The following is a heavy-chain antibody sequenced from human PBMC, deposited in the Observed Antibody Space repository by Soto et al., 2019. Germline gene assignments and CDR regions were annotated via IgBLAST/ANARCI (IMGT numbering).Heavy chain of an antibody. Sequence: QVQLVQSGAEVKKPGSSVKVSCKASGAIVNSYSFSWVRQAPGQGLEWMGGIMPVFGTPTYAQRFQGRVTIAWDESTSTVYMELTSRRSEDTAVYYCARGYMYYYDTSGYYPLEYWCQGTLVTVSS. V-gene: IGHV1-69*01. CDR3: ARGYMYYYDTSGYYPLEY. CDR1: GAIVNSYS. CDR2: IMPVFGTP. J-gene: IGHJ4*02. D-gene: IGHD3-22*01.